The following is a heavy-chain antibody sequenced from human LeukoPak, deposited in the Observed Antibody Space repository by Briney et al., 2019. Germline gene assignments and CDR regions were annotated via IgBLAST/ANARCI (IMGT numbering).Heavy chain of an antibody. CDR2: IIPIFGTA. CDR1: GGTFSSYA. Sequence: SVKVSCKASGGTFSSYAISWVRQAPGQGLEWMGRIIPIFGTANYAQKFQGRVTITTDESTSTAYMELSSPRSEDTAVYYCARASVTNYYDSSGYYPLDYWGQGTLVTVSS. D-gene: IGHD3-22*01. CDR3: ARASVTNYYDSSGYYPLDY. V-gene: IGHV1-69*05. J-gene: IGHJ4*02.